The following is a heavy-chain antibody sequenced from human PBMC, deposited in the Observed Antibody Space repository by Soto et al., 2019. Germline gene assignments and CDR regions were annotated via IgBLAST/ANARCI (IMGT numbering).Heavy chain of an antibody. J-gene: IGHJ4*02. CDR1: GFTFSSYT. V-gene: IGHV3-21*05. CDR2: ISYTSSYI. CDR3: ARDYSGSERFFAYHLGN. Sequence: GGSLRLSCAASGFTFSSYTMSWVRQASGKGLEWISYISYTSSYIYYADSVRGRFTISRDNVKNSLYLHMSSLRAEDTAVYFCARDYSGSERFFAYHLGNWGLGTLVTVSS. D-gene: IGHD3-10*01.